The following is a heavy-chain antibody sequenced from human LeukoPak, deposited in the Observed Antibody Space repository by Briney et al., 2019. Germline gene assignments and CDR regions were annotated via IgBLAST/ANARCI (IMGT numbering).Heavy chain of an antibody. J-gene: IGHJ6*03. V-gene: IGHV3-21*01. CDR3: ARVGPWVNPDYYYYMDV. Sequence: GGSLRLSCTASGFTFNTYTMNWVRQAPGKGLEWVSSISSSSSYIYYADSVKGRFTISRDNAKNSLYLQMNSLRAEDTAVYYCARVGPWVNPDYYYYMDVWGKGTTVTVSS. CDR2: ISSSSSYI. D-gene: IGHD1-14*01. CDR1: GFTFNTYT.